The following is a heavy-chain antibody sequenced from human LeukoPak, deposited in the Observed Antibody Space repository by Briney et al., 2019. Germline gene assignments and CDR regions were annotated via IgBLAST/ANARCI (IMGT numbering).Heavy chain of an antibody. D-gene: IGHD2-2*02. CDR1: GGSFSGYY. Sequence: PSETLSLTCAVYGGSFSGYYWTWIRQPPGKGLEWLGEINHSGSTNYNPSLKSRVTISVDTSENQFSLKLSSVTAADTAVYYCARTYQVPAAIPYWGQGTLVTVSS. CDR3: ARTYQVPAAIPY. CDR2: INHSGST. J-gene: IGHJ4*02. V-gene: IGHV4-34*01.